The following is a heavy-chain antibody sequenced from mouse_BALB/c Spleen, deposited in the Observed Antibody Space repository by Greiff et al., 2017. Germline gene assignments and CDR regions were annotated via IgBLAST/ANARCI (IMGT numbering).Heavy chain of an antibody. J-gene: IGHJ4*01. CDR2: ISSGSSTI. Sequence: DVKLVESGGGLVQPGGSRKLSCAASGFTFSSFGMHWVRQAPEKGLEWVAYISSGSSTIYYADTVKGRFTISRDNPKNTLFLQMTSLRSEDTAMYYCARHGNRAMDYWGQGTSGTVSS. V-gene: IGHV5-17*02. D-gene: IGHD2-1*01. CDR3: ARHGNRAMDY. CDR1: GFTFSSFG.